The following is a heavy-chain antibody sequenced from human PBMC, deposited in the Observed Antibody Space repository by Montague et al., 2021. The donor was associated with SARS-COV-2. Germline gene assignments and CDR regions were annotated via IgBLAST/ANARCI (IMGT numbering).Heavy chain of an antibody. CDR3: AREAKAVSGRLDS. J-gene: IGHJ4*02. V-gene: IGHV4-4*02. CDR1: SDSFSSSDW. CDR2: ISHGGTT. Sequence: SETLSLTCTVSSDSFSSSDWWSWVRQPPGNGLDWIGEISHGGTTNYKSSLKSRVTMSIDKSKNQFSLKLTSVTAADTAVYYCAREAKAVSGRLDSWGQGTLVTVSS. D-gene: IGHD6-19*01.